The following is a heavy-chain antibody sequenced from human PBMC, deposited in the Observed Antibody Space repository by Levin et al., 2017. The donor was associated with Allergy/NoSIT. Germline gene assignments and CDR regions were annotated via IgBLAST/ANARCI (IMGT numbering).Heavy chain of an antibody. CDR2: ISYGESNK. V-gene: IGHV3-30-3*01. J-gene: IGHJ3*02. CDR1: GFTFSTYA. Sequence: HPGGSLRLSCAASGFTFSTYAMHWVRQAPGKGLEWVAVISYGESNKYYADSVKGRFTISRDNSKNTVYLQMNSLRAEDTAVYYCARDRGISGWSLAFDIWGQGTMVTVSS. D-gene: IGHD6-19*01. CDR3: ARDRGISGWSLAFDI.